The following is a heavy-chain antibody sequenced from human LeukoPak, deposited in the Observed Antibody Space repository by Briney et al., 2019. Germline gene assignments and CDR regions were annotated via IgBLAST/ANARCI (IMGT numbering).Heavy chain of an antibody. J-gene: IGHJ6*03. Sequence: PGGSLRLSCSASGFTFSSYEMNWVRQAPGKGLVWVSYISSSGSTIYYEDSVKGRFTISRDNAKNSLYLQMNSLRAEDTAVYYCARGRRAGGENYYYYMDVWGKGTTVTISS. CDR3: ARGRRAGGENYYYYMDV. D-gene: IGHD2-15*01. CDR1: GFTFSSYE. V-gene: IGHV3-48*03. CDR2: ISSSGSTI.